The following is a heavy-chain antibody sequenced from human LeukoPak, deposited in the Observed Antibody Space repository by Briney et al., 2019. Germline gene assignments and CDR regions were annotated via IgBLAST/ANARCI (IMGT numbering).Heavy chain of an antibody. V-gene: IGHV3-66*02. Sequence: GGSLRLSCAASGFTVSSNYMNWVRQAPGKGLEWVSVIDSGGRTFYADSVKGRFTISRDNSKNTLYLQMNSLRAEDTAVYYCARGHYYDSSGLGYWGQGTLVTVSS. CDR3: ARGHYYDSSGLGY. D-gene: IGHD3-22*01. CDR2: IDSGGRT. CDR1: GFTVSSNY. J-gene: IGHJ4*02.